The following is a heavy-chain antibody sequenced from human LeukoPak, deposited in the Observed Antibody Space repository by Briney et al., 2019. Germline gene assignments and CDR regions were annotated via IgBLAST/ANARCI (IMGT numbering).Heavy chain of an antibody. CDR3: ARGLRSGKSLRY. D-gene: IGHD1-26*01. V-gene: IGHV4-34*01. CDR1: GESFSGYY. J-gene: IGHJ4*02. CDR2: INHSGST. Sequence: PSQTLSLTCAVYGESFSGYYWRWIRQPPGKGLEWIGEINHSGSTNYNPSLKSRVTISVDTSKNQFSLKLSSGTAADTAVYYCARGLRSGKSLRYWGQGTLVTVSS.